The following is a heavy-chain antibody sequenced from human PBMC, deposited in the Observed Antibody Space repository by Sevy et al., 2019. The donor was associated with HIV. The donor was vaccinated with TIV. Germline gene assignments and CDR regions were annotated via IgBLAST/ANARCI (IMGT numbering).Heavy chain of an antibody. D-gene: IGHD2-8*01. CDR1: GFTFSSYW. Sequence: GGSLRLSCAVSGFTFSSYWMSWVRQAPGKGLEWVANIKQDESEKYYVDSVKGRFTISRDNAKNSLYLQMNSLRAEDTAVYYCARLVQEGFDYWGQGTLVTVSS. J-gene: IGHJ4*02. CDR2: IKQDESEK. CDR3: ARLVQEGFDY. V-gene: IGHV3-7*01.